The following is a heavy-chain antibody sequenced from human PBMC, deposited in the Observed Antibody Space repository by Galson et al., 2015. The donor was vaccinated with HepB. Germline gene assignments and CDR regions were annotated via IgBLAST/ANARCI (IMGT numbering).Heavy chain of an antibody. CDR1: GFTVSSNY. CDR2: IYSGGST. J-gene: IGHJ3*02. CDR3: ARDVRIGVELWFGDPSRADAFDI. D-gene: IGHD3-10*01. V-gene: IGHV3-66*02. Sequence: SLRLSCAASGFTVSSNYTSWVRQAPGKGLEWVSVIYSGGSTYYADSVKGRFTISRDNSKNTLYLQMNSLRAEDTAVYYCARDVRIGVELWFGDPSRADAFDIWGQGTMVTVSS.